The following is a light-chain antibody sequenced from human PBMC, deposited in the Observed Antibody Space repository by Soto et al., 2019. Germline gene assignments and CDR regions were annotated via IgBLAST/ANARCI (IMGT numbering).Light chain of an antibody. Sequence: EIVLTQSPATLSLSPGERATLSCRASQSVSSYLAWYQQKPGQAPRLLIYDISNRATGIPARFRGSGSGTDFTLTISSLEPEDFAVYYCHQRSNWPRSTFGQGTKLEIK. J-gene: IGKJ2*02. CDR1: QSVSSY. CDR2: DIS. V-gene: IGKV3-11*01. CDR3: HQRSNWPRST.